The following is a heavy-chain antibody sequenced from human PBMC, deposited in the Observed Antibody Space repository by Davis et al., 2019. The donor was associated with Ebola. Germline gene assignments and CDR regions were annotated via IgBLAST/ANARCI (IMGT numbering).Heavy chain of an antibody. Sequence: GGSLRLSCAASGFTFDDYAMHWVRQAPGKGLEWVSGISWNSGSIGYADSVKGRFTISRDNAKNSLYLQMNSLRAEDTAVYYCARVVYSSSWYNYWGQGTLVTVSS. CDR2: ISWNSGSI. CDR3: ARVVYSSSWYNY. J-gene: IGHJ4*02. CDR1: GFTFDDYA. V-gene: IGHV3-9*01. D-gene: IGHD6-13*01.